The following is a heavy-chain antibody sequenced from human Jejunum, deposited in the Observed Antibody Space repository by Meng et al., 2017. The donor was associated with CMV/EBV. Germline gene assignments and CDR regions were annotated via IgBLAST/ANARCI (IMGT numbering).Heavy chain of an antibody. CDR2: IYESGST. V-gene: IGHV4-30-4*01. J-gene: IGHJ4*02. CDR3: AREGTNSYYFDY. CDR1: GDSISSGDSY. Sequence: QVQLQGSGPGLVKPSQTLSLTCGVSGDSISSGDSYWSWIRQPPGKGLEWIGYIYESGSTSYNPSLESRVTISVDTSKNQFSLKVMSVTAADTAVYYCAREGTNSYYFDYWGQGTLVTVSS. D-gene: IGHD1-14*01.